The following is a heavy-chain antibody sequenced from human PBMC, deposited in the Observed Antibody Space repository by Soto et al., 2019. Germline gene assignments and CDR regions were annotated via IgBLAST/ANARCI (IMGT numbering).Heavy chain of an antibody. D-gene: IGHD3-10*01. CDR3: ARDGTSIIDY. CDR1: GFTFSTYS. CDR2: IGSSSSYM. V-gene: IGHV3-21*01. Sequence: VGSLRLSCAASGFTFSTYSMNWVRQAPGKGLEWVSCIGSSSSYMYYADSVKGRFTISRDNAKNSLYLQMNSVRAEDTAVYYCARDGTSIIDYWGQGTLVTVSS. J-gene: IGHJ4*02.